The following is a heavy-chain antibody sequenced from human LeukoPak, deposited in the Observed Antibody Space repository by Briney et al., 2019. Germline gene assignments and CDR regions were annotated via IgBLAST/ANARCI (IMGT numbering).Heavy chain of an antibody. CDR3: ARAYSSSWYDY. Sequence: GGSLRLSCAASGFTVSSNYMSWVRQAPGKGLEWVSVIYSGGSTYYADSVKGRFTISRDNSKNTLYLQMNSLRAEDTAVYHCARAYSSSWYDYWGQGTLVTVSS. CDR1: GFTVSSNY. D-gene: IGHD6-13*01. CDR2: IYSGGST. J-gene: IGHJ4*02. V-gene: IGHV3-53*01.